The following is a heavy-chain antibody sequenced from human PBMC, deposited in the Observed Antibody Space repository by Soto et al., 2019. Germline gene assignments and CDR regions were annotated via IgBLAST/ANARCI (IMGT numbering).Heavy chain of an antibody. CDR3: AHRQRLALGNWFAP. J-gene: IGHJ5*02. V-gene: IGHV2-5*01. D-gene: IGHD7-27*01. Sequence: QITLKESGPTLVKPTQTLTLTCTFSGFSLSTSGVGVGWIRQPPGKALEWLALIYWNDDKRYSPSLKSRLTITKDTSKNQVVLTMTNMDPVDTATYYCAHRQRLALGNWFAPWGQGTLVTVSS. CDR1: GFSLSTSGVG. CDR2: IYWNDDK.